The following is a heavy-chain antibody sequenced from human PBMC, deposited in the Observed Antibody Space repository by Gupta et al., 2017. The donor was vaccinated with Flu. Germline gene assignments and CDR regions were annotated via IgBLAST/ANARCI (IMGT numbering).Heavy chain of an antibody. J-gene: IGHJ3*02. Sequence: SWIRQPPGKGLEWIGYIYYSGSTNYNPSLKSRVTISVDTSKNQFSLKLSSVTAADTAVYYCARYIPEGAFDIWGQGTMVTVSS. V-gene: IGHV4-59*01. CDR2: IYYSGST. D-gene: IGHD3-16*02. CDR3: ARYIPEGAFDI.